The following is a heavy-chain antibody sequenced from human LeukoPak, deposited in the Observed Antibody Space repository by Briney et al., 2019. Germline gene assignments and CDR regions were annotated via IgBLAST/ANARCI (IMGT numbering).Heavy chain of an antibody. Sequence: PSETLSLTCAVSGGSISSSNWWSWVRQPPGKGLEWIGEIYHSGSTNYNPSLKSRVTISVGKSKNQFSLKLSSVTAADTAVYYCARGVRSSGWYYWGQGTLVTVSS. CDR3: ARGVRSSGWYY. V-gene: IGHV4-4*02. J-gene: IGHJ4*02. CDR1: GGSISSSNW. CDR2: IYHSGST. D-gene: IGHD6-19*01.